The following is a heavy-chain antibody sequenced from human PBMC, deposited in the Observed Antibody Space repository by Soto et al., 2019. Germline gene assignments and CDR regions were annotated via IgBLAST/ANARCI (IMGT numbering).Heavy chain of an antibody. Sequence: ASVKVSCKASGGTFSSYAISWVRQAPGQGLEWMGGIIPIFGTANYAQKFQGRATITADESTSTAYMELSSLRSEDTAVYYCARDHTYYYDSSGPFDYWGQGTLVTVSS. CDR1: GGTFSSYA. D-gene: IGHD3-22*01. V-gene: IGHV1-69*13. J-gene: IGHJ4*02. CDR2: IIPIFGTA. CDR3: ARDHTYYYDSSGPFDY.